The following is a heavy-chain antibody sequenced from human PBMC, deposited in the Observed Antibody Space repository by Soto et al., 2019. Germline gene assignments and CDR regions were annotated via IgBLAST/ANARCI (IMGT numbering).Heavy chain of an antibody. CDR1: GFTFGDYY. CDR2: ISSSSSYT. V-gene: IGHV3-11*06. J-gene: IGHJ6*02. CDR3: ARGYYYYYGMDV. Sequence: PGGSLRLSCAASGFTFGDYYMSWIRQAPGKGLEWVSYISSSSSYTKYADSVKGRFTISRDNAKNSLYLQMNSLRAEDTAVYYCARGYYYYYGMDVWGQGTTVTVSS.